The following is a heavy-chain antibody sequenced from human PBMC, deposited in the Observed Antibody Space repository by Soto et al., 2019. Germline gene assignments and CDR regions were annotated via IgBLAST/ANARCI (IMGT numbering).Heavy chain of an antibody. CDR3: ARSDSSSRLGYYYGMDV. V-gene: IGHV4-4*02. CDR2: IYHSGST. Sequence: ETLSVNCAVSGGSISSSNWWWCVRRPPGKGLEWIGEIYHSGSTNYNPSLKSRVTISVDKSKDQFSLKLSSVTAADTAVYYCARSDSSSRLGYYYGMDVWGQGTTVTVSS. J-gene: IGHJ6*02. D-gene: IGHD6-6*01. CDR1: GGSISSSNW.